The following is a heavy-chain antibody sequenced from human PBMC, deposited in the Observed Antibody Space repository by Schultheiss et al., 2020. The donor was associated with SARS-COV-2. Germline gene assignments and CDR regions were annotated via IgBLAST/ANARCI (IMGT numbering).Heavy chain of an antibody. D-gene: IGHD2-2*01. CDR1: GYNFNTYW. CDR3: ARQRYCSSTSCSKGLYYYYGMDV. V-gene: IGHV5-51*01. J-gene: IGHJ6*02. Sequence: GGSLRLSCEGSGYNFNTYWIGWVRQVPGKGLEWLGIIYPGDSDTKYSPSFQGQVTISADKSISTAYLQWSSLKASDTAMYYCARQRYCSSTSCSKGLYYYYGMDVWGQGTTVTVSS. CDR2: IYPGDSDT.